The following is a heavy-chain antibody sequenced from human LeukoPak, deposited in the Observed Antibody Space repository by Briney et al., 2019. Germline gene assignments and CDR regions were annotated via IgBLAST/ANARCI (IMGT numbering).Heavy chain of an antibody. CDR1: GGSISSYY. Sequence: SETLSLTCTVSGGSISSYYWSWIRQPPGKGLEWIGYIYYSGSTNYNPSLKSRVTISVDTSKNQFSLKLSSVTAADTAVYYCAGRDVSEGIAAAGKVRGQGTLVTVSS. V-gene: IGHV4-59*08. CDR3: AGRDVSEGIAAAGKV. CDR2: IYYSGST. J-gene: IGHJ4*02. D-gene: IGHD6-13*01.